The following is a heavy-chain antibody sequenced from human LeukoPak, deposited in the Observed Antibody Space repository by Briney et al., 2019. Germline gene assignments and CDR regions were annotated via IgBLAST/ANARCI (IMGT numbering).Heavy chain of an antibody. J-gene: IGHJ4*02. CDR2: ISGRGGST. V-gene: IGHV3-23*01. CDR3: AKDGEYCGSTTCYSDY. D-gene: IGHD2-2*01. CDR1: GFTFSSYD. Sequence: GGSLRLSCAASGFTFSSYDMIWVRQAPGKGLEWVSAISGRGGSTFYSDSVKGRFTISRDNSKNTLYLQMDSLRAEDTAVYYCAKDGEYCGSTTCYSDYWGQGNLVTVSS.